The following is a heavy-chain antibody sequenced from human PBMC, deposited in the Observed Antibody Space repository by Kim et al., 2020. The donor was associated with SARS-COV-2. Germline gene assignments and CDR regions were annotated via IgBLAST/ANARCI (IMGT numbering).Heavy chain of an antibody. Sequence: ASVKVSCKASGYTFTSYGISWVRQAPGQGLEWMGWISAYNGNTNYAQKLQGRVTMTTDTSTSTAYMELRSLRSDDTAVYYCAREGEGGDYGDYDGMDVWGQGTTVTVSS. J-gene: IGHJ6*02. CDR1: GYTFTSYG. V-gene: IGHV1-18*01. CDR2: ISAYNGNT. D-gene: IGHD4-17*01. CDR3: AREGEGGDYGDYDGMDV.